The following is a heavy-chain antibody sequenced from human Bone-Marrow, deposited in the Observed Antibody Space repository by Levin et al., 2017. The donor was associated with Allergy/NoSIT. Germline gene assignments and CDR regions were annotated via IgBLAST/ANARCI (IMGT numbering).Heavy chain of an antibody. V-gene: IGHV3-23*01. CDR1: GFTFSGYV. J-gene: IGHJ4*02. CDR3: ARATFDY. CDR2: INTSSGST. Sequence: RGESLKISCVASGFTFSGYVMKWVRQAPGKGPEWISTINTSSGSTYYADSVKGRFAISRDNSMNTLYLQMNGLRAEDTAVYYCARATFDYWGQGTLVAVSP.